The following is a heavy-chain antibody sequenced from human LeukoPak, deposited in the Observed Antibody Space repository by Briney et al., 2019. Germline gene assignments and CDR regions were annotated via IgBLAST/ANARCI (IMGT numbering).Heavy chain of an antibody. Sequence: GESLKISCKGSGYSSTSYWISWVRQIPGKGLEWRGRIDPSDSYTNYSPSFQGHVTISADKSIRTAFLQWSSLKASDTAMYYCAPHRGGLEDLTFDPWGQGTLVTVSS. CDR3: APHRGGLEDLTFDP. V-gene: IGHV5-10-1*01. CDR2: IDPSDSYT. J-gene: IGHJ5*02. CDR1: GYSSTSYW. D-gene: IGHD3-10*01.